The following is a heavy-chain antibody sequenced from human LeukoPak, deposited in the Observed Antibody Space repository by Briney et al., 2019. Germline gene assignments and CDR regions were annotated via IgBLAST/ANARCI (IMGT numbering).Heavy chain of an antibody. CDR2: LSGSGGST. D-gene: IGHD2-15*01. CDR1: GFTFDTYA. V-gene: IGHV3-23*01. Sequence: GGSLSLSCAASGFTFDTYAMSWVRQAPGKGLEWVSGLSGSGGSTFYADSVRGRFTISRDNAKNTLSLQMNSMRSEDTGVYYCAKGRCSGGSCYGRGFDYWGQGTLVTVSS. CDR3: AKGRCSGGSCYGRGFDY. J-gene: IGHJ4*02.